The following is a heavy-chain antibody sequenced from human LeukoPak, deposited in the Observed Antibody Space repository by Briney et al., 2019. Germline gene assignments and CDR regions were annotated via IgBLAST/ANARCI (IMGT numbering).Heavy chain of an antibody. CDR2: IRSKAYGGTT. J-gene: IGHJ3*02. Sequence: GGSLRLSCAASGFTFSSYWMSWVRQAPGKGLEWVGFIRSKAYGGTTEYAASAKGRFTISRDDSKSIAYLQMNSLKTEDTAVYYCTRDWRASASGWYYFDIWGQGTMVTVSS. CDR3: TRDWRASASGWYYFDI. D-gene: IGHD6-19*01. CDR1: GFTFSSYW. V-gene: IGHV3-49*04.